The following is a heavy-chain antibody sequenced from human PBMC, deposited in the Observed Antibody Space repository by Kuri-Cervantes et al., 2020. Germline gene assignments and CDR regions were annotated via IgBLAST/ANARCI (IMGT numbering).Heavy chain of an antibody. V-gene: IGHV3-15*01. CDR1: GFTFSSYA. Sequence: GESLKISCAASGFTFSSYAMHWVRQAPGKGLEWVGRIKGKADGGTIDYAVPVKGRFTISRDDSKNTLYLQMNSLKIEDTAVYYCATGFEPWGQGTLVTVSS. CDR3: ATGFEP. J-gene: IGHJ5*02. CDR2: IKGKADGGTI.